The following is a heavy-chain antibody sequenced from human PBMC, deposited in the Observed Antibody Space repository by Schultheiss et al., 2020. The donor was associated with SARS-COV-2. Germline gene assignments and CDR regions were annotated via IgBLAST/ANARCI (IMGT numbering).Heavy chain of an antibody. J-gene: IGHJ3*02. CDR3: ARHGDYGDYVVAFDI. CDR2: MYYSGST. Sequence: SETLSLTCTVSGGSISSYYWGWIRQPPGKGLEWIGFMYYSGSTNYNPSLKSRVTISVDTSKNQFSLQLNSVTPEDTAVYYCARHGDYGDYVVAFDIWGQGTMVTVSS. CDR1: GGSISSYY. D-gene: IGHD4-17*01. V-gene: IGHV4-59*08.